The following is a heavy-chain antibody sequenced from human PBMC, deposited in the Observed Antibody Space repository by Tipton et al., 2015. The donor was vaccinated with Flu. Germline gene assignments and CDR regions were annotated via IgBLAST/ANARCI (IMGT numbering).Heavy chain of an antibody. V-gene: IGHV3-23*01. J-gene: IGHJ4*02. D-gene: IGHD3-10*01. CDR1: GFTFSHYA. Sequence: SLRLSCKASGFTFSHYAMSWVRQAPGEGLEWVSLITGGGDSTYYADSVKGRFTISRDNSKNTLYLQMNSLRAEDTAVYYCADKAGYGSAINWGQGTLVTVSS. CDR2: ITGGGDST. CDR3: ADKAGYGSAIN.